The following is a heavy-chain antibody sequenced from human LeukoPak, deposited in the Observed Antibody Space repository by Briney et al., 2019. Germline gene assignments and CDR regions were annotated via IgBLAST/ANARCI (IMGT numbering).Heavy chain of an antibody. CDR1: GGSISSYN. D-gene: IGHD1-26*01. Sequence: PSETLSLTCTVSGGSISSYNWTWIRQPAGKGLEWIGRFYSTGSTNYNPSLKSRVTMSVDTSKNQFSLKLSSVTAADTAVYYCARDQYSGSLDYWGQGTLVTVSS. CDR2: FYSTGST. J-gene: IGHJ4*02. CDR3: ARDQYSGSLDY. V-gene: IGHV4-4*07.